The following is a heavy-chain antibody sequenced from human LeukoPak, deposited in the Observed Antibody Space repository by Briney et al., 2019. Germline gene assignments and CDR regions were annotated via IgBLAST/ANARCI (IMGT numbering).Heavy chain of an antibody. Sequence: GGSLRLSCAASGFTFSSYAMHWVRQAPGKGLEWVAVISYDGSNKYYADSVKGRFTISRDNSKNTLYLQMNSPRAEDTAVYYCAKRGNTISFFDPWGQGTLVTVSS. CDR1: GFTFSSYA. V-gene: IGHV3-30-3*02. D-gene: IGHD5-24*01. CDR2: ISYDGSNK. CDR3: AKRGNTISFFDP. J-gene: IGHJ5*02.